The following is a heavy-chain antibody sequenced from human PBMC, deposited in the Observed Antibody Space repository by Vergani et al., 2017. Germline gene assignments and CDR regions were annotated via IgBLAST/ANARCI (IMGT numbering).Heavy chain of an antibody. CDR2: ISAHNGNT. V-gene: IGHV1-18*01. Sequence: QVQLVQSGAEVKKPGASVKVSCKASGYTFTSYGISWVRQAPGQGLEWMGWISAHNGNTNYAQKLQGRVTMTTDTSTSTAYMELRSLRSDDTAVYYCARVRGIAAVTPPRDNWFDPWGQGTLVTVSS. J-gene: IGHJ5*02. D-gene: IGHD6-13*01. CDR1: GYTFTSYG. CDR3: ARVRGIAAVTPPRDNWFDP.